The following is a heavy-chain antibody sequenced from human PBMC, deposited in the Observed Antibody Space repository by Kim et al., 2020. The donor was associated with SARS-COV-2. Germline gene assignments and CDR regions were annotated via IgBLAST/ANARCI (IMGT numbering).Heavy chain of an antibody. CDR2: T. CDR3: TTGSGSYPFDY. J-gene: IGHJ4*02. V-gene: IGHV3-15*01. D-gene: IGHD1-26*01. Sequence: TDYAAPVKGRFTISRDDSKNTLYLQMNSLKTEDTAVYYCTTGSGSYPFDYWGQGTLVTVSS.